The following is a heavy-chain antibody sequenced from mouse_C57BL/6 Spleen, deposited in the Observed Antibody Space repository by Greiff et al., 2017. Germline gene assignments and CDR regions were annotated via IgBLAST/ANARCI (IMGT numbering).Heavy chain of an antibody. CDR3: ARGEDYGSSYRYFEV. D-gene: IGHD1-1*01. CDR1: GYTFTSYW. Sequence: VKLQQPGAELVKPGASVKVSCKASGYTFTSYWMHWVKQRPGQGLEWIGRIHPSDSDTNYNQKFKGKATLTVDKSSSTAYMQLSSLTSEDSAVYYCARGEDYGSSYRYFEVWGTGTTVTVSS. CDR2: IHPSDSDT. J-gene: IGHJ1*03. V-gene: IGHV1-74*01.